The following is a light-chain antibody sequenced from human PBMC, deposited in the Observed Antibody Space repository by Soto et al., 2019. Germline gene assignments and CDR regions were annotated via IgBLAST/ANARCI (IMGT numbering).Light chain of an antibody. CDR1: QSISSSY. CDR3: QQYDSSPRT. J-gene: IGKJ1*01. CDR2: GAS. Sequence: EIVLTQSPGTLSLSPGERATLSCRASQSISSSYLAWYQQKPGQAPRHLIYGASSRATGIPDRFSGSGSGTDFTLTINRLEPEDFAVYYCQQYDSSPRTFGQGTKVDIK. V-gene: IGKV3-20*01.